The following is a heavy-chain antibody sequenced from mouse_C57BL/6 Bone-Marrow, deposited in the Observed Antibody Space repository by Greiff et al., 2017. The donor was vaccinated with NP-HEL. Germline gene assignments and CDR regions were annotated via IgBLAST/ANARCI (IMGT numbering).Heavy chain of an antibody. D-gene: IGHD2-14*01. Sequence: QVQLQQPGAELVRPGTSVKLSCKASGYTFTSYWMHWVKQRPGQGLEWIGVIDPSDSYTNYNQKFKGKATLTVDTSSSTAYMQLSSLTSEDSAVYYCAREDYRAWFAYWGQGTLVTVSA. CDR2: IDPSDSYT. CDR1: GYTFTSYW. J-gene: IGHJ3*01. CDR3: AREDYRAWFAY. V-gene: IGHV1-59*01.